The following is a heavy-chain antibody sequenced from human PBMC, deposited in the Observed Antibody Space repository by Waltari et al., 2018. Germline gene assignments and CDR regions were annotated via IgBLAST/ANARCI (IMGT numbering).Heavy chain of an antibody. CDR2: IYTSGST. V-gene: IGHV4-61*09. CDR1: GGSISSGSYY. J-gene: IGHJ6*02. CDR3: ARDLISRTGIAAAGYGMDV. D-gene: IGHD6-13*01. Sequence: QVQLQESGPGLVKPSQTLSLTCTVSGGSISSGSYYWSWIRQPAGKGLEWIGYIYTSGSTNSNPSLKSRVTISVDTSKNQFSLKLSSVTAADTAVYYCARDLISRTGIAAAGYGMDVWGQGTTVTVSS.